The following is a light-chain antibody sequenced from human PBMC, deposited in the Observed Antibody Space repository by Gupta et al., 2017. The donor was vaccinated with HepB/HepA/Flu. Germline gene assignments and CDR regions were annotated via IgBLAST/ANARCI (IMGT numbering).Light chain of an antibody. Sequence: SVLTQPPSASGPPAQRVTISCSGSSSNLGSNTVPWYQQLPGTAPKLLIYNNIQRTSGVPERFSGSKSGTSAALASSGLQAEDEADYYCATWDDSRNAWVFGGGTKLTVL. CDR3: ATWDDSRNAWV. J-gene: IGLJ3*02. CDR1: SSNLGSNT. CDR2: NNI. V-gene: IGLV1-44*01.